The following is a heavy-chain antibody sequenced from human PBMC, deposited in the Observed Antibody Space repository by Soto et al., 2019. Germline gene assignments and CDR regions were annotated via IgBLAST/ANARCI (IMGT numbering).Heavy chain of an antibody. CDR3: ASYPSSPYCGGDSYSVYGMDV. CDR2: ISAYNGNT. CDR1: GYTFTSYG. J-gene: IGHJ6*02. Sequence: ASVKVSCKASGYTFTSYGISWVRQAPGQGLEGMGWISAYNGNTNYAQKLQGRVTMTTDTSTSTAYMELRSLRSDDTAGYYCASYPSSPYCGGDSYSVYGMDVWGQVTTVTVSS. V-gene: IGHV1-18*04. D-gene: IGHD2-21*02.